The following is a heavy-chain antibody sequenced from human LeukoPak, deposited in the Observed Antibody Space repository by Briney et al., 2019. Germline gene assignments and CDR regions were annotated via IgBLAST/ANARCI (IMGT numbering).Heavy chain of an antibody. D-gene: IGHD2/OR15-2a*01. CDR1: GGTFSSYA. CDR2: ILPIFGTA. Sequence: SVKVSCKASGGTFSSYAISWVRQAPGQGLEWMGRILPIFGTANYAQKFQGRATITTDESTSTAHMELSSLRSEDTAVYYCARVRGTLGFDYWGQGTLVTVSS. V-gene: IGHV1-69*05. CDR3: ARVRGTLGFDY. J-gene: IGHJ4*02.